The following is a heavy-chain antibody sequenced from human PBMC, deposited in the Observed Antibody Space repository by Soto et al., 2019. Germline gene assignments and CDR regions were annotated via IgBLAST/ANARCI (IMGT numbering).Heavy chain of an antibody. V-gene: IGHV1-18*01. CDR2: ISAYNGNT. CDR1: GYTFTSYG. CDR3: ARERINDFWSGYSNWFDP. Sequence: ASVKVSCKASGYTFTSYGISWVRQAPGQGLEWMGWISAYNGNTNYAQKLQGRVTMTTDTSTSTAYMELRSLRSDDTAVYYCARERINDFWSGYSNWFDPWGQGTLVTVS. J-gene: IGHJ5*02. D-gene: IGHD3-3*01.